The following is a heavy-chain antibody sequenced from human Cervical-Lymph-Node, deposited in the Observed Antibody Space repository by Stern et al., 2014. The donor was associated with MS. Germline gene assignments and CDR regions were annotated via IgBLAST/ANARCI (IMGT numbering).Heavy chain of an antibody. V-gene: IGHV1-24*01. D-gene: IGHD2-21*02. CDR3: ATHRGRVTYYYGMDV. CDR2: FDPEHGET. Sequence: VQLVESGAEVKKPGASVKVSCKVSGYTLSEISMHWVRQAPGQGLEWMGGFDPEHGETRYAQKFQGRVTMAEDSSTDTAYMELSSLRSEDTAVYYCATHRGRVTYYYGMDVWGQGTTVTVSS. CDR1: GYTLSEIS. J-gene: IGHJ6*02.